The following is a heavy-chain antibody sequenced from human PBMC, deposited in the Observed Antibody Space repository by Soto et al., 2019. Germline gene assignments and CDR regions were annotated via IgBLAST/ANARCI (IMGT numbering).Heavy chain of an antibody. CDR3: ARVISPHILTGYYFDY. V-gene: IGHV4-59*01. CDR1: GGSISSYY. J-gene: IGHJ4*02. D-gene: IGHD3-9*01. CDR2: IYYSGST. Sequence: QVQLQESGPGLVKPSETLSLTCTVSGGSISSYYWSWIRQPPGKGLEWIGYIYYSGSTNYNPSLKSRVTRSVDTSKNQFSLKLSSVTAADTAVYYCARVISPHILTGYYFDYWGQGTLVTVSS.